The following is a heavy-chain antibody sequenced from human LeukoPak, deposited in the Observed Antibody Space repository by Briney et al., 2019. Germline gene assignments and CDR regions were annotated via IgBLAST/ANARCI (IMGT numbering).Heavy chain of an antibody. J-gene: IGHJ4*02. V-gene: IGHV3-30*02. CDR2: IRYDGNSK. CDR1: GFTFSSYG. Sequence: GGSLRLSCAASGFTFSSYGMHWVRQAPGKGLEWVAFIRYDGNSKYYADSVKGRFTISRDNSKNTLYLQMNGLRAEDTAVYYCAKRADYDDYHFDYWGQGTLVTVSS. D-gene: IGHD4-17*01. CDR3: AKRADYDDYHFDY.